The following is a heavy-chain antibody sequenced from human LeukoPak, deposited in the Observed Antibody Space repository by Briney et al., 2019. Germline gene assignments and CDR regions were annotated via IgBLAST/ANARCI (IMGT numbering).Heavy chain of an antibody. CDR3: ARDGYSYGVTGPFDY. V-gene: IGHV1-8*01. Sequence: ASVKVSCKASGYTFTSYDINWVRQATGQGLEWMGWMNPNSGNTDYAQKFQGRVTITADESTSTAYMELSSLRSEDTAVYYCARDGYSYGVTGPFDYWGQGTLVTVSS. D-gene: IGHD5-18*01. J-gene: IGHJ4*02. CDR2: MNPNSGNT. CDR1: GYTFTSYD.